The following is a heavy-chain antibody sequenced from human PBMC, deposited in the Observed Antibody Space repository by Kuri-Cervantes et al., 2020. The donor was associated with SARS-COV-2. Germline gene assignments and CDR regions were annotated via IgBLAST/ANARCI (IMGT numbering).Heavy chain of an antibody. Sequence: ASVKVSCKASGYTFTSYAMHWVRQAPGQRPEWMGWINAGNGNTKYSQKFQGRVTITRDTSTSTAYMELSSLRSEDTAVYYCARESNYGDAPRLGYWGQGTLVTVSS. D-gene: IGHD4-17*01. V-gene: IGHV1-3*01. CDR1: GYTFTSYA. CDR2: INAGNGNT. CDR3: ARESNYGDAPRLGY. J-gene: IGHJ4*02.